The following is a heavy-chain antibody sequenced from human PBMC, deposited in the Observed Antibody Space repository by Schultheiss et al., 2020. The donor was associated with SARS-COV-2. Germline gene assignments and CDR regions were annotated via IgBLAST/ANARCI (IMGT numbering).Heavy chain of an antibody. Sequence: GGSLRLSCAASGFTFSNDYMHWVRQAPGKGLAWVARIKPDGSSIHHADSVKGRFTASRDNAKNTLYLEMSSLRAEDTAVYYCARTVDQLPKGVLRYWGQGTLVTVSS. D-gene: IGHD2-2*01. CDR1: GFTFSNDY. V-gene: IGHV3-74*01. J-gene: IGHJ4*02. CDR3: ARTVDQLPKGVLRY. CDR2: IKPDGSSI.